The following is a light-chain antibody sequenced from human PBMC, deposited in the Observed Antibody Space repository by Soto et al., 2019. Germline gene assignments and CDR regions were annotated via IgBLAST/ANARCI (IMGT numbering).Light chain of an antibody. CDR2: EGN. CDR3: SSHTPNINL. CDR1: SGDVDASHY. V-gene: IGLV2-14*03. J-gene: IGLJ2*01. Sequence: QSVLTQPASVSGSPGQSITISCTGTSGDVDASHYVAWYQQHPNTAPKVLIYEGNNRPSGVSDRFSGSKSGNTASLTISGLQAEDEADYYCSSHTPNINLFGGGTKLTVL.